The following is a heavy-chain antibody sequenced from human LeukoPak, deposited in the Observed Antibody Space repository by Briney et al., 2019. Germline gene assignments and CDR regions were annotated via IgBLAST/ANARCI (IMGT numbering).Heavy chain of an antibody. CDR2: IYYSGST. V-gene: IGHV4-61*08. CDR1: GGSISISGYY. Sequence: SETLSLTCTVSGGSISISGYYWSWIRQSPGKGLECIGYIYYSGSTNYNPSLKSRVTISVDTPKNQFSLKLSSVTAADTAVYYCARVGVVTAIVDYWGQGTLVTVSS. CDR3: ARVGVVTAIVDY. D-gene: IGHD2-21*02. J-gene: IGHJ4*02.